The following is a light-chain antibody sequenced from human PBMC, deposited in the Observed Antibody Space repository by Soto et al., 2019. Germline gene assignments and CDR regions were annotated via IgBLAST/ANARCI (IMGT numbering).Light chain of an antibody. CDR1: QSVSSN. CDR3: QQYNKWPLIT. Sequence: EIVMTQSPATLSVSPGDRATLSCRAIQSVSSNLAWYQHKPGQTPRLLIYDASPRATGIPARFSGTGSGAEFTLTISSLQSEYFAVYYCQQYNKWPLITFGQGTRLETK. CDR2: DAS. J-gene: IGKJ5*01. V-gene: IGKV3-15*01.